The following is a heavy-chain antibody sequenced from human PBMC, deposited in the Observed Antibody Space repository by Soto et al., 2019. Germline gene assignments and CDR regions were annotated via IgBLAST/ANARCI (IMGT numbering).Heavy chain of an antibody. D-gene: IGHD3-9*01. CDR1: GGTFSSYT. V-gene: IGHV1-69*04. CDR2: IIPILGIA. CDR3: ARELYDILTGYYAVNRFDP. J-gene: IGHJ5*02. Sequence: SVKVSCKASGGTFSSYTISWVRQAPGQGLEWMGRIIPILGIANYAQKFQGRVTITADKSTSTAYMELSSLRSEDTAVYYCARELYDILTGYYAVNRFDPWGQGTLVTVSS.